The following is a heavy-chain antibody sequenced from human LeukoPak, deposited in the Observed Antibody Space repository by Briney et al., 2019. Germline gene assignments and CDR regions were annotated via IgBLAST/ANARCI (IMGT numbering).Heavy chain of an antibody. Sequence: SETLSLTCGVSGGSISSTNWWSWVRQPPGKGLEWIGEIYHTGSTNYNPSLKSRVTISVDKSKNQFSLKLSSVTAADTAVYYCARERSSGYYDSSGVDYWGQGTLVTVSS. V-gene: IGHV4-4*02. CDR1: GGSISSTNW. J-gene: IGHJ4*02. D-gene: IGHD3-22*01. CDR2: IYHTGST. CDR3: ARERSSGYYDSSGVDY.